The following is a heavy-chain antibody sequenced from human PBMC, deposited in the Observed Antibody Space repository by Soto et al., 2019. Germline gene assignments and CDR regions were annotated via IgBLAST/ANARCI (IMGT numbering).Heavy chain of an antibody. CDR1: GFTFSSYA. D-gene: IGHD1-20*01. CDR2: ISYDGSNK. J-gene: IGHJ4*02. Sequence: QVQLVESGGGVVQPGRSLRLSCAASGFTFSSYAMHWVRQAPGKGLEWVAVISYDGSNKSYADSVKGRFTISRDNSKNQLYLQMNSLRAEDTAVYYCARGTDNWNGPGSEARTFDYWGQGTLVTVFS. CDR3: ARGTDNWNGPGSEARTFDY. V-gene: IGHV3-30-3*01.